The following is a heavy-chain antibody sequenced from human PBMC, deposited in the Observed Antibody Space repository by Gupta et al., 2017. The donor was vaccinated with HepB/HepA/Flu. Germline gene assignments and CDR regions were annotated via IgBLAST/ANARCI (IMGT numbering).Heavy chain of an antibody. D-gene: IGHD6-19*01. CDR2: VNVKSGTT. CDR1: GYTVTNYG. J-gene: IGHJ5*02. Sequence: QVQLVQSGGEVKNPGDSVKVSCKASGYTVTNYGISWLRQAPGQGPEWMAWVNVKSGTTRHAQRVQGRVTLTTDTSTNTAYMELNSLRSDDTAVYYCARGIAVEPSANWFDPWGQGTLVIVST. CDR3: ARGIAVEPSANWFDP. V-gene: IGHV1-18*01.